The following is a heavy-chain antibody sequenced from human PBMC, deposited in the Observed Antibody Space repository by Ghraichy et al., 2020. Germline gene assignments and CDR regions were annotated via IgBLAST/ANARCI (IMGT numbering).Heavy chain of an antibody. CDR2: VNNDGSST. D-gene: IGHD3-10*01. CDR3: ARGYNGAGRAY. Sequence: GGSLRLSCAASGFTFSNYWIYWVRQAPGKGLVWVSRVNNDGSSTIYADSVKGRFTVSRDNAKNTVYMQMNSLRAEDTAVYYCARGYNGAGRAYWGPGTLVTVSS. CDR1: GFTFSNYW. V-gene: IGHV3-74*01. J-gene: IGHJ4*02.